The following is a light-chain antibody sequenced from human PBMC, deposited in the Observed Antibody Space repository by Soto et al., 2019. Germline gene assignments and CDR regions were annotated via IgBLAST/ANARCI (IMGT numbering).Light chain of an antibody. V-gene: IGLV2-14*01. CDR1: SSDVGGHNS. Sequence: QSALTQPASVSGSPGQSITISCTGTSSDVGGHNSVSWYQQHPGKAPKLMIYNVSNRPSGVSNRFSGYKSGNTASLTISGLLAEDEADYYCTSYTSSSTYVFGAGTKVTVL. CDR3: TSYTSSSTYV. J-gene: IGLJ1*01. CDR2: NVS.